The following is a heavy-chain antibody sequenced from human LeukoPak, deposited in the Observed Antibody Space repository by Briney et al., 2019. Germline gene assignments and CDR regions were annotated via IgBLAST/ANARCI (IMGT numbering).Heavy chain of an antibody. D-gene: IGHD4-17*01. CDR3: ARLYDYGDYDYYYFDY. J-gene: IGHJ4*02. CDR2: INHSGST. Sequence: KTSETLSLTCAVYGGSFSGYYWSWIRQPPGKGLEWIGEINHSGSTNYNPSLKSRVTISVDTSKNQFSLKLSSVTAADTAVYYCARLYDYGDYDYYYFDYWGQGTLVTVSS. V-gene: IGHV4-34*01. CDR1: GGSFSGYY.